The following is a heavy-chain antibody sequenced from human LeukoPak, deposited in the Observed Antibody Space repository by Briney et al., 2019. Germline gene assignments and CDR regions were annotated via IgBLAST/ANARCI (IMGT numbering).Heavy chain of an antibody. CDR2: IKQDGSEK. J-gene: IGHJ4*02. CDR3: ARDGRYFDWSFDY. V-gene: IGHV3-7*01. D-gene: IGHD3-9*01. Sequence: RGSLRLSCAASGFTFSSYWMSWVRQAPGRGLEWVANIKQDGSEKYYVDSVKGRFTISRDNAKNSLYLQMNSLRAEDTAVYYCARDGRYFDWSFDYWGQGTLVTVSS. CDR1: GFTFSSYW.